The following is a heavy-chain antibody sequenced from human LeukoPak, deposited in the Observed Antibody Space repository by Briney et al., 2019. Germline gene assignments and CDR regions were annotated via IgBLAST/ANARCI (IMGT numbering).Heavy chain of an antibody. V-gene: IGHV4-31*03. J-gene: IGHJ4*02. Sequence: SQTLSLTCTVSGGSISSGGYYWSWMRQHPGKGLEWIGYIYYSGSTYYNPSLKSRVTISVDTSKNQFSLKLSSVTAADTAVYYCARLEGYIAAPDYWGQGTLVTVSS. CDR2: IYYSGST. CDR1: GGSISSGGYY. CDR3: ARLEGYIAAPDY. D-gene: IGHD6-6*01.